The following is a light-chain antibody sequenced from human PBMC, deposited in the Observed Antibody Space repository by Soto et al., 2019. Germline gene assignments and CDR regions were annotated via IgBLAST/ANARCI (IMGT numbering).Light chain of an antibody. CDR3: KFSVSRLSDYVV. CDR2: GNN. CDR1: SSNIGADYD. Sequence: QSVLTQPPSVSGAPGQRVTISCTGSSSNIGADYDVHWYQQLPRTAPKLLIAGNNNRPSGVHARFSGSKSDTSASLAITGLHAEDEAAYYCKFSVSRLSDYVVFGGGTKLNVL. V-gene: IGLV1-40*01. J-gene: IGLJ2*01.